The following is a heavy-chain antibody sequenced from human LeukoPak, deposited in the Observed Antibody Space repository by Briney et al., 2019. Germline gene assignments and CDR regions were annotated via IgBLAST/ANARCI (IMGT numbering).Heavy chain of an antibody. CDR2: IHYSGST. J-gene: IGHJ4*02. Sequence: SETLSLTCTVSSGSIRNYYWSWIRQPPGRGLEWIGNIHYSGSTNYNPSLKSRVTISVDTSKNQFSLKLNSVTAADTAVYYCARGGNYYDSSGYYFPGDYWGQGTLVTVSS. V-gene: IGHV4-59*01. CDR1: SGSIRNYY. CDR3: ARGGNYYDSSGYYFPGDY. D-gene: IGHD3-22*01.